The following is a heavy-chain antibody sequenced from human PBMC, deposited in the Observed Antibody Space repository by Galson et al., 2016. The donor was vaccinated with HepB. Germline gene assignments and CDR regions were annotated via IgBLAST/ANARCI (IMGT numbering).Heavy chain of an antibody. CDR1: GGSINNPACY. J-gene: IGHJ5*02. D-gene: IGHD3-10*01. V-gene: IGHV4-39*02. CDR3: ARDGWGVDL. Sequence: SETLSLTCTASGGSINNPACYWAWIRQSPGKGLQWIGSIYYTGTTSYNPSLRNLFTISMDPSKSHFSLELYSVTAADTAMYYCARDGWGVDLWGQGTLVTVSS. CDR2: IYYTGTT.